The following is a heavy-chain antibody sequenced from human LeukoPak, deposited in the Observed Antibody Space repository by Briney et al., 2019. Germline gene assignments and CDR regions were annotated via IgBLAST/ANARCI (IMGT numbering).Heavy chain of an antibody. CDR3: ARDREGYGYYYYYYMDV. CDR2: IYYSGST. D-gene: IGHD5-18*01. J-gene: IGHJ6*03. V-gene: IGHV4-34*01. Sequence: SETLSLTCAVYGGSFSGYYWSWIRQPPGKGLEWIGSIYYSGSTYYNPSLKSRVTISVDTSKNQFSLKLSSVTAADTAVYYCARDREGYGYYYYYYMDVWGKGTTVTVSS. CDR1: GGSFSGYY.